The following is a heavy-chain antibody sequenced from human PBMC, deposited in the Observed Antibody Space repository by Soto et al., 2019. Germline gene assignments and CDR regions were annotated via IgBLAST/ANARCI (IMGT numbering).Heavy chain of an antibody. Sequence: EVQLLESGGGLVQPGGSLRLSCAASGFTFSSYAMSWVCQAPGKGLEWVSAISGSGGSTYYADSVKGRFTISRDNSKNTLYLQMNSLRAEDTAVYYCAKARDYDILTGENYWGQGTLVTVSS. CDR3: AKARDYDILTGENY. V-gene: IGHV3-23*01. CDR2: ISGSGGST. D-gene: IGHD3-9*01. J-gene: IGHJ4*02. CDR1: GFTFSSYA.